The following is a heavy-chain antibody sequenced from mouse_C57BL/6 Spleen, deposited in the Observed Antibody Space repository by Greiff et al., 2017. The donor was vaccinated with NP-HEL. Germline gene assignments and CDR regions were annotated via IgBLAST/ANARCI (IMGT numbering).Heavy chain of an antibody. CDR2: INPNNGGT. CDR1: GYTFTDYY. J-gene: IGHJ3*01. Sequence: EVQLQQSGPELVKPGASVKISCKASGYTFTDYYMNWVKQSHGKSLEWIGDINPNNGGTSYNQKFKGKATLTVDKSSSTAYMELRSLTSEDSAVYYGERHYGSSAWFAYWGQGTLVTVSA. V-gene: IGHV1-26*01. CDR3: ERHYGSSAWFAY. D-gene: IGHD1-1*01.